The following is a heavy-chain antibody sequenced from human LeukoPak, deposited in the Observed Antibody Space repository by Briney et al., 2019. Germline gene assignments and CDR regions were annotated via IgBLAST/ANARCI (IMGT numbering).Heavy chain of an antibody. Sequence: SETLSLTCTVSGGSISSSSYYWGWIRQPPGKGLEWIGSIYYSGSTYYNPSLKSRVTISVDTSKNQFSLKLSSVTAADTAVYYCARGGIAVAGTGARFDPWGQGTLVTVSS. D-gene: IGHD6-19*01. CDR1: GGSISSSSYY. J-gene: IGHJ5*02. CDR3: ARGGIAVAGTGARFDP. V-gene: IGHV4-39*07. CDR2: IYYSGST.